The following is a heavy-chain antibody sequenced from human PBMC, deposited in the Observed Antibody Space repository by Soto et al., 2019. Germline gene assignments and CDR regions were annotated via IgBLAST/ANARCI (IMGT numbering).Heavy chain of an antibody. CDR2: INAGNGNT. V-gene: IGHV1-3*01. CDR1: GYTFTSYA. Sequence: GASVKVSCKASGYTFTSYAMHWVRQAPGQRLEWMGWINAGNGNTKYSQKFQGRVTLTRDTSASTAYMELSSLRSEDTAVYYCARDPHQPLLYYFDHWGQGALVTVSS. J-gene: IGHJ4*02. D-gene: IGHD1-26*01. CDR3: ARDPHQPLLYYFDH.